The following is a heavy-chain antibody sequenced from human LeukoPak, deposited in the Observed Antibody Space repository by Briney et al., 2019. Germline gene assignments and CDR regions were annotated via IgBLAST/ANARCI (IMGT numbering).Heavy chain of an antibody. CDR1: IGSFSNYH. J-gene: IGHJ5*02. D-gene: IGHD1-26*01. V-gene: IGHV4-34*01. CDR3: ARGQGATVPQVGKNWFDP. Sequence: PSETLSLTCAVYIGSFSNYHWNWIRQTPAKVMEWIGEVNEIGGTNISPSLRSRVILSVDTFKNQFSLKLISVTVADTAIYYCARGQGATVPQVGKNWFDPWGQGTRVTVSS. CDR2: VNEIGGT.